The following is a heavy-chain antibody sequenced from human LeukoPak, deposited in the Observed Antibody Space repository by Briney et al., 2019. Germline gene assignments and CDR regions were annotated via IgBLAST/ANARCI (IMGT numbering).Heavy chain of an antibody. Sequence: GASVKVSFKASGGTSSSYAISWVRQAPGQGLEWMGGIIPIFGTANYAQKFQGRVTITTDESTSTAYMELSSLRSEDTAVYYCARAGYNPYFDYWGQGTLVTVSS. V-gene: IGHV1-69*05. D-gene: IGHD5-24*01. J-gene: IGHJ4*02. CDR2: IIPIFGTA. CDR1: GGTSSSYA. CDR3: ARAGYNPYFDY.